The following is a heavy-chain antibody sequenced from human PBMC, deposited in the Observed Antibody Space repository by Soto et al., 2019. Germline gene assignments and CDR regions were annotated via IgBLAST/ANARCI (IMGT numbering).Heavy chain of an antibody. CDR1: GGSVSSGSYY. Sequence: SETLSLTCTVSGGSVSSGSYYWSWVRQPPGKGLEWIGYIYYSGSTNYNPSLKSRVTISVDTSKNQFSLKLSSVTAADTAVYYCARSLTPVEPVKIAAAGRFDYWGQGTLVTVSS. J-gene: IGHJ4*02. D-gene: IGHD6-13*01. CDR2: IYYSGST. CDR3: ARSLTPVEPVKIAAAGRFDY. V-gene: IGHV4-61*01.